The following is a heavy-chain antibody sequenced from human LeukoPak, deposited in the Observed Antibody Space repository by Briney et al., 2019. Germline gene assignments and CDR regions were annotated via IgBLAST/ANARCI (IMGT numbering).Heavy chain of an antibody. D-gene: IGHD3-10*01. Sequence: SETLSLTCTVSGYSISSGYYWGWIRQPPGKGLEWIGEINHSGSTNYNPSLKSRVTISVDTSKNQFSLKLSSVTAADTAVYYCARVRGVPTYFDYWGQGTLVTVSS. J-gene: IGHJ4*02. CDR1: GYSISSGYY. CDR3: ARVRGVPTYFDY. CDR2: INHSGST. V-gene: IGHV4-38-2*02.